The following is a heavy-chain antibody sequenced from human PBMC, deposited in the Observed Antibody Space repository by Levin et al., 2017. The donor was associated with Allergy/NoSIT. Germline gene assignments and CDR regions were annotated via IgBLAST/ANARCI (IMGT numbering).Heavy chain of an antibody. CDR1: GFSFSSYG. CDR3: ARIPGSPTRCEVLGDAFDI. V-gene: IGHV3-33*01. J-gene: IGHJ3*02. CDR2: IWHDGSQT. Sequence: PGGSLRLSCVGSGFSFSSYGIHWVRQAPGKGLEWVAFIWHDGSQTYIADSVKGRFIISRDNSRNTLFLQMNSLTVEDTAVYYCARIPGSPTRCEVLGDAFDIWGQGTTVTVSP. D-gene: IGHD4/OR15-4a*01.